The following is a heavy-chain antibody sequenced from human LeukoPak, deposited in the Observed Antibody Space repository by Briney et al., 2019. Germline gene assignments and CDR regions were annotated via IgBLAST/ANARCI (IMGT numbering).Heavy chain of an antibody. CDR2: ISGSGAST. Sequence: PGGSLRLSCAASGFTFSSYAMSWVRQAPGKGLEWVSAISGSGASTYYADSVKGRFTISRDNSKNTLYLQMNSLRAEDTAVYYCAKFIVVVPAATTYYFDYWGQGTLVTVSS. CDR1: GFTFSSYA. CDR3: AKFIVVVPAATTYYFDY. J-gene: IGHJ4*02. V-gene: IGHV3-23*01. D-gene: IGHD2-2*01.